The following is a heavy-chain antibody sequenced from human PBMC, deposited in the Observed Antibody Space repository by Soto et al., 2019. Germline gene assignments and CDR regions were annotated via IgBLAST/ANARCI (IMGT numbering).Heavy chain of an antibody. V-gene: IGHV4-4*02. CDR2: SYHGGST. Sequence: QVQLQESGPGLVRPSGTLSLTCAVSGGSISSNNWGGWVRQPPGNGLEWIGESYHGGSTNYTPSLGCGATVSVVPSHTLSSLTRNSVIAAVTAFYFCARDQGSHPGAWCQGTLVSVSS. J-gene: IGHJ4*02. CDR1: GGSISSNNW. CDR3: ARDQGSHPGA. D-gene: IGHD6-13*01.